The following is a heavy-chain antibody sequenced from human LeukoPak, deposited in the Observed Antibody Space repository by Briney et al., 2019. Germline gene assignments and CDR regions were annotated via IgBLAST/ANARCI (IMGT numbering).Heavy chain of an antibody. J-gene: IGHJ3*02. CDR2: ISWNSGSI. CDR3: AKDSGIVGDNDAFDI. CDR1: GFTFDDYA. D-gene: IGHD1-26*01. Sequence: GRSLRLSCAASGFTFDDYAMHWVRQAPGKGLEWVSGISWNSGSIGYADSVKGRFTISRDNAKNSLYLQMNSLRAEDTALYYCAKDSGIVGDNDAFDIWGQGTMVTVSS. V-gene: IGHV3-9*01.